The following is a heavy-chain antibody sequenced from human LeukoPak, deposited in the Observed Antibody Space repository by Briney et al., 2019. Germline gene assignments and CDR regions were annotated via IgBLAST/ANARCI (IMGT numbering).Heavy chain of an antibody. D-gene: IGHD6-25*01. V-gene: IGHV4-34*01. Sequence: SETLSLTCAVYGGSFSGYYWSWIRQPPGKGLEWIGEINHSGSTNYNPSLKSRVTTSVDTSKNQFSLKLSSVTAADTAVYYCARQGGGFWYFDLWGRGTLVTVSS. CDR3: ARQGGGFWYFDL. CDR2: INHSGST. CDR1: GGSFSGYY. J-gene: IGHJ2*01.